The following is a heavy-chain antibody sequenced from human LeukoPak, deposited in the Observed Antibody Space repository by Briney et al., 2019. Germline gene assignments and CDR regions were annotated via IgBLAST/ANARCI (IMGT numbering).Heavy chain of an antibody. Sequence: ASVKVSCKASGFTFTSSAVQWVRQARGQRLEWIGWIVVGSGNTNYAQKFQERVTITRDMSTSTAYMELSSLRSEDTAVYYCARVLNYYDSSGYYFSYWGQGTLVTVSS. V-gene: IGHV1-58*01. CDR2: IVVGSGNT. J-gene: IGHJ4*02. CDR3: ARVLNYYDSSGYYFSY. D-gene: IGHD3-22*01. CDR1: GFTFTSSA.